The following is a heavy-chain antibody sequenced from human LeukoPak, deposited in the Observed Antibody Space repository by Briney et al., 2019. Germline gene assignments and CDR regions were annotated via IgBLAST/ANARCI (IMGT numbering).Heavy chain of an antibody. CDR2: ISGSGGST. D-gene: IGHD6-13*01. CDR3: AKVDGVRAAPGRGRVDS. Sequence: GGSLRLSCAASGFAFSSYVMTWVRQAPGKGLEWVSGISGSGGSTYDADSVKGRFTVSRDNSKSTLYLQLNSLRVEDTAVYYCAKVDGVRAAPGRGRVDSWGQGTLVTVSS. J-gene: IGHJ4*02. V-gene: IGHV3-23*01. CDR1: GFAFSSYV.